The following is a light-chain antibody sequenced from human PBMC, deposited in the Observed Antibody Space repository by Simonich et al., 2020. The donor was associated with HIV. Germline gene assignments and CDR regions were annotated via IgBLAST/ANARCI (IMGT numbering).Light chain of an antibody. CDR2: GKN. J-gene: IGLJ1*01. CDR1: SLRSYY. Sequence: SSELTQDPAVSVALGQTVRITCQGDSLRSYYASWYQQQPGQAPVLVIYGKNNRPSGIPDRFSGSSSGNTASLTITGAQAEDEADYYCNSRDSSGNRVFGTGTKVTVL. CDR3: NSRDSSGNRV. V-gene: IGLV3-19*01.